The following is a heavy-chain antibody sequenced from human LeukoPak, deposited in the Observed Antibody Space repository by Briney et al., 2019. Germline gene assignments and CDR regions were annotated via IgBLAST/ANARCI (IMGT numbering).Heavy chain of an antibody. CDR2: ISGSGGST. D-gene: IGHD6-19*01. J-gene: IGHJ4*02. CDR1: GFTFSSYA. CDR3: AKDVGAVAGLDY. Sequence: GGPLRLSCAASGFTFSSYAMSWVRQAPGKGLEWVSAISGSGGSTYYADSVKGRFTISRGNSKNTLYLQMNSLRAEDTAVHYCAKDVGAVAGLDYWGQGTLVTVSS. V-gene: IGHV3-23*01.